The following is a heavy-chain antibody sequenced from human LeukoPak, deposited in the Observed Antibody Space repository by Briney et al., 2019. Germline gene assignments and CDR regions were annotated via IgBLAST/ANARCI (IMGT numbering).Heavy chain of an antibody. J-gene: IGHJ5*02. D-gene: IGHD2-15*01. CDR1: GGSISSYY. CDR2: IYYSGST. V-gene: IGHV4-59*08. CDR3: ARGIVVVAATRAPNWFDP. Sequence: PSETLSLTCSVSGGSISSYYWSWIRQPPGKGLEWIGYIYYSGSTNYNPSLKSRVTISVDTSKNQFSLKLSSVTAADTAVYYCARGIVVVAATRAPNWFDPWGQGTLVTVSS.